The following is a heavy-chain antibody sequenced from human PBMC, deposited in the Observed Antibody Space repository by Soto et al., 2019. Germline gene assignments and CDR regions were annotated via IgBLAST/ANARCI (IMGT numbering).Heavy chain of an antibody. V-gene: IGHV3-23*01. Sequence: GGSLRLSCAASGFTFSNYAMSWVRQAPGKGLEWVSAISGSGGSTYYADSVKGRFTISRDNSKNTLYLQMNSLRAEDTAVYYCAKDRRGPNGGATYYFDYWGQGTLVTVSS. CDR1: GFTFSNYA. CDR2: ISGSGGST. D-gene: IGHD1-26*01. CDR3: AKDRRGPNGGATYYFDY. J-gene: IGHJ4*02.